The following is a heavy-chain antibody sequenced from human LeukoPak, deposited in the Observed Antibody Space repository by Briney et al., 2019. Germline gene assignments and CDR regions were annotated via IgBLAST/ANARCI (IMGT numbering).Heavy chain of an antibody. CDR1: GGSISSYY. Sequence: AETLSLTCTVSGGSISSYYWSWIRQPPGKGLEWIGYIYYSGSTNYNPSLKSRVTISVDTSKNQFSLKLSSVTAADTAVYNCAREVSSSWYVYWFDPWGQGTLVTVSS. V-gene: IGHV4-59*01. CDR2: IYYSGST. CDR3: AREVSSSWYVYWFDP. D-gene: IGHD6-13*01. J-gene: IGHJ5*02.